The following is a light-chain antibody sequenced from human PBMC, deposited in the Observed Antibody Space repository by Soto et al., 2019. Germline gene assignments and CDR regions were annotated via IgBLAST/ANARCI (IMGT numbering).Light chain of an antibody. V-gene: IGKV3-15*01. CDR1: QSVSSN. Sequence: EIVTTQSPGTLSVSPGERATLSCRASQSVSSNLAWYQQKPGQAPRLLIYGASTRATGIPARFSGSGSGTEFTLTISTLQSEDFAVYYCQQYDNWPPFTFGPGTKVDIK. CDR2: GAS. J-gene: IGKJ3*01. CDR3: QQYDNWPPFT.